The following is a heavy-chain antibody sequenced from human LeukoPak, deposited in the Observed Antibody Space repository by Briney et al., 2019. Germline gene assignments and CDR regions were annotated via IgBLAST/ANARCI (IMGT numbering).Heavy chain of an antibody. CDR1: GGSFSGYY. J-gene: IGHJ6*02. CDR3: ARASDDEFYLYHGMDV. V-gene: IGHV4-34*01. Sequence: SEILSLTCAVHGGSFSGYYWTWIRQSPGKGLEWIGEISHSGSTNHNPSLKSRITLSVATSKHQFSLRLTSLTAADTAVYYCARASDDEFYLYHGMDVWGQGTTVTVSS. CDR2: ISHSGST. D-gene: IGHD2-2*01.